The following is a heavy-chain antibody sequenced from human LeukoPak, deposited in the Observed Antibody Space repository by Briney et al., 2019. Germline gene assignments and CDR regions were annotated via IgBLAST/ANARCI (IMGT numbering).Heavy chain of an antibody. CDR2: ISGSGTST. J-gene: IGHJ1*01. CDR1: GFTYSSYA. D-gene: IGHD3-10*01. V-gene: IGHV3-23*01. CDR3: AKSLGRKSWFVLRH. Sequence: GGSLRLSCAASGFTYSSYAMSWVRQAPGKGLEWVSSISGSGTSTYYADSVKGRFTTSRDSSKNTVCLQMNSLRAEDTAIYYCAKSLGRKSWFVLRHWGQGTLVTVSS.